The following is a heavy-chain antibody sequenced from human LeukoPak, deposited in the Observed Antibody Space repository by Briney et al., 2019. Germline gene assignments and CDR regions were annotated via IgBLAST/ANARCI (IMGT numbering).Heavy chain of an antibody. Sequence: GSLRLSCVASGFPFSSYWMTWVRQAPGKGLEWVANIKQDGSKKSYVDSVKGRFTISRDNAKNSLYLQMNSLRAEDTAIYYCTRVGYIDEGIDYWGQGTLVTVSS. J-gene: IGHJ4*02. D-gene: IGHD5-24*01. V-gene: IGHV3-7*04. CDR3: TRVGYIDEGIDY. CDR1: GFPFSSYW. CDR2: IKQDGSKK.